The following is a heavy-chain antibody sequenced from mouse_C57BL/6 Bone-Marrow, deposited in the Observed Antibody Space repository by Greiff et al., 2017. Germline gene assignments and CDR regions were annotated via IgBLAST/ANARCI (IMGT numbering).Heavy chain of an antibody. Sequence: VQLKQSGTVLARPGASVKMSCKTSGYTFTSYWMHWVKQRPGQGLEWIGAIYPGNSDISYNQKFKGKVKMTAGTSASTAYMELSSLTIEDSAVYDWTREGYYCASSFHWYCGVGGRGTAITVTA. CDR2: IYPGNSDI. CDR1: GYTFTSYW. CDR3: TREGYYCASSFHWYCGV. V-gene: IGHV1-5*01. J-gene: IGHJ1*03. D-gene: IGHD1-1*01.